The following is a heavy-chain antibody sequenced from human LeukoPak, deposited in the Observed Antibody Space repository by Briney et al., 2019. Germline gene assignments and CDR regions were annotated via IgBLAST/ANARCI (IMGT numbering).Heavy chain of an antibody. D-gene: IGHD6-13*01. CDR2: INHSGCT. J-gene: IGHJ4*02. CDR1: GGSFSGYY. CDR3: ARLMRRWYSSSWYYFDY. Sequence: SETLSLTCAVYGGSFSGYYWSWIRQPPGKGLECIGEINHSGCTNYNPSLKSRVTISVDTSKNQFSLKLSSVTAADTAVYYCARLMRRWYSSSWYYFDYWGQGTLVTVSS. V-gene: IGHV4-34*01.